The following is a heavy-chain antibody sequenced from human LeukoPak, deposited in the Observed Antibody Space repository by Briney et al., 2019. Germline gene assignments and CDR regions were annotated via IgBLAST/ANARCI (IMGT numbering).Heavy chain of an antibody. J-gene: IGHJ4*02. CDR1: GGSISSYY. D-gene: IGHD3-22*01. CDR3: ARDRHKYNYDSGGYPPY. CDR2: INHSGST. Sequence: SETLCLTCTVSGGSISSYYWSWIRQPPGKGLEWIGEINHSGSTNYNPSLKSRVTISVDTSKNQFSLKLSSVTAADTAVYYCARDRHKYNYDSGGYPPYWGQGTLVTVSS. V-gene: IGHV4-34*01.